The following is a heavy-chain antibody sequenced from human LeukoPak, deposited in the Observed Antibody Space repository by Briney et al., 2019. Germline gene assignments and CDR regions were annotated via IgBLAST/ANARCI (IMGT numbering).Heavy chain of an antibody. CDR3: APNIATPNIDPWFGP. Sequence: ASVKVSCKASGYTFIDYYIHWVRQAPGQGLEWMGRINPQNGGTTSAQKFQGRVTMTRDTSISTAYMELSRLKSADTAVYYCAPNIATPNIDPWFGPWGQGPLVTVSS. J-gene: IGHJ5*02. D-gene: IGHD6-13*01. V-gene: IGHV1-2*06. CDR1: GYTFIDYY. CDR2: INPQNGGT.